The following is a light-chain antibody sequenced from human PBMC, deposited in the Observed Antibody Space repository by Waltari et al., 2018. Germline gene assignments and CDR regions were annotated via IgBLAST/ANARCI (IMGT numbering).Light chain of an antibody. Sequence: QAGLTQPPSVFKALRQTATPTCTGNSNNVGNQGAAWLQQHQGHPPKLLSYRNNNRPSGISERFSASRSGNTASLTITGLQPEDETDYYCSAWDSSLGSWVFGGGTRLTVL. CDR1: SNNVGNQG. CDR3: SAWDSSLGSWV. J-gene: IGLJ3*02. CDR2: RNN. V-gene: IGLV10-54*04.